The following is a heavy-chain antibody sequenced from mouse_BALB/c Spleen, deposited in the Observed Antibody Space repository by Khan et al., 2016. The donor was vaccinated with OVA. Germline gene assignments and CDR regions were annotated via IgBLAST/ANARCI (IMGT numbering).Heavy chain of an antibody. D-gene: IGHD1-1*01. CDR3: ARRGLRWDFDY. CDR1: GYTFLNYW. CDR2: INPSTGYT. J-gene: IGHJ2*01. Sequence: VQLKESGAELAKPGASVKMSCKASGYTFLNYWILWVKQRPGQGLEWIGYINPSTGYTEYNQNFKDKATLTADKSSSTAYMQLSSLTSEDSAVYYCARRGLRWDFDYWGQGTTLTVSS. V-gene: IGHV1-7*01.